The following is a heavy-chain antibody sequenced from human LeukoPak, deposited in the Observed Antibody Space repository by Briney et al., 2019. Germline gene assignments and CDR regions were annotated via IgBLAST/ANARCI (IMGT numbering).Heavy chain of an antibody. J-gene: IGHJ4*02. V-gene: IGHV3-21*01. Sequence: GGSLRLSCVVSGIIFRDAWMNWVRQAPGKGLEWVSSISSSSSYIYYADSVKGRFTISRDNAKNSLYLQMNSLRAEDTAVYYCASYDFWSHNWGQGTLVTVSS. CDR1: GIIFRDAW. CDR2: ISSSSSYI. CDR3: ASYDFWSHN. D-gene: IGHD3-3*01.